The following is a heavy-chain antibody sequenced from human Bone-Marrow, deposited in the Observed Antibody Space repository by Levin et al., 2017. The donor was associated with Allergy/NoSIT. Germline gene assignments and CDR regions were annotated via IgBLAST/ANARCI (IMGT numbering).Heavy chain of an antibody. D-gene: IGHD6-13*01. CDR1: GFTFSSYA. J-gene: IGHJ4*02. CDR2: ISGSGGST. Sequence: GGSLRLSCAASGFTFSSYAMNWVRQAPGKGLEWVSAISGSGGSTYYADSVKGRFTISRDNSKNTLYLQMNSLRAEDTAVYYCAKDRDSSSWYPYYFGFWGQGTLVIVSS. CDR3: AKDRDSSSWYPYYFGF. V-gene: IGHV3-23*01.